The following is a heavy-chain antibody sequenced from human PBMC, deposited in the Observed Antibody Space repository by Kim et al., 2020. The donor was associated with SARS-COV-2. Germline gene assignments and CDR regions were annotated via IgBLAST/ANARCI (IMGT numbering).Heavy chain of an antibody. Sequence: GGSLRLSCAASGFTVSSNYMSWVRQAPGKGLEWVSVIYSGGSTYYADSVKGRVSISRDNSKNTLYLQMNSLRADDTAVYYCARDLDTGQWPSYYYYGMDVWGQGTTVTVSS. J-gene: IGHJ6*02. CDR3: ARDLDTGQWPSYYYYGMDV. V-gene: IGHV3-66*01. CDR1: GFTVSSNY. D-gene: IGHD5-18*01. CDR2: IYSGGST.